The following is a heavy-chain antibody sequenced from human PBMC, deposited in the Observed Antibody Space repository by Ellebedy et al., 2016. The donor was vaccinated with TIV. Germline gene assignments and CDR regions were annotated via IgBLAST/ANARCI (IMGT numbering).Heavy chain of an antibody. CDR1: GYTFTGYY. J-gene: IGHJ4*02. D-gene: IGHD3-10*01. Sequence: AASVKVSCKASGYTFTGYYMHWVRQAPGQGLEWMGWINPNSGGTNYAQKFQGRVTMTRDTSISTAYMELSSLRSEDTAVYYCATGWFGGVDYWGQGTLVTVSS. V-gene: IGHV1-2*02. CDR3: ATGWFGGVDY. CDR2: INPNSGGT.